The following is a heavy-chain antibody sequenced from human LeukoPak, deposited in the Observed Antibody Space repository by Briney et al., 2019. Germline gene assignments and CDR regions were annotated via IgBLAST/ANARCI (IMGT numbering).Heavy chain of an antibody. J-gene: IGHJ4*02. V-gene: IGHV3-15*01. Sequence: GGSLRLSCAASGFTFSNAWMSWVRQAPGKGLEWVGRIKSKTDGGTTDYAAPVKGRFTISGDDSKNTLYLQMNSLKTEDTAVYYCTTDPYGDSIDYWGQGTLVTVSS. CDR2: IKSKTDGGTT. D-gene: IGHD4-17*01. CDR1: GFTFSNAW. CDR3: TTDPYGDSIDY.